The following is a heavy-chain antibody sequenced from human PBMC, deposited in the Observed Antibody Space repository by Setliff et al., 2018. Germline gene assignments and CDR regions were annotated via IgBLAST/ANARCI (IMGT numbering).Heavy chain of an antibody. J-gene: IGHJ6*03. CDR3: ARGALVLQFLEWLPRFYYMDV. D-gene: IGHD3-3*01. CDR1: GYTFTNYD. CDR2: MNPNSGNT. Sequence: ASVKVSCKASGYTFTNYDINWVRQATGQGLEWMGWMNPNSGNTGYAQKFQGRVTMTRNTSISTAYMELSSLRSEDTAVYFCARGALVLQFLEWLPRFYYMDVWGKGTTVTVSS. V-gene: IGHV1-8*01.